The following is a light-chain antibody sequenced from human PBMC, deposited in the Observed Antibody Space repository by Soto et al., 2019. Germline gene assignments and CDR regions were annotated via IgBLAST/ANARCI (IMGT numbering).Light chain of an antibody. J-gene: IGLJ3*02. CDR3: CSYAGSPWV. V-gene: IGLV2-11*01. CDR2: DVS. Sequence: QSALTQPRSVSGSPGQSVTISCTGTSSDVGGYNYVSWYQQHPGKAPKLMIYDVSKRPSGVPDRFSGSKSGNTASLTISGLQAEDVADYYCCSYAGSPWVFGGGTKLTVL. CDR1: SSDVGGYNY.